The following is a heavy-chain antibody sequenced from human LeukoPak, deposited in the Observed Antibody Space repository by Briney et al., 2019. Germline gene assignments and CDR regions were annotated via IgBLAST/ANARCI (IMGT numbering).Heavy chain of an antibody. D-gene: IGHD5/OR15-5a*01. CDR2: INHSGST. CDR3: ARGYRIRLRLNWFDP. V-gene: IGHV4-34*01. J-gene: IGHJ5*02. Sequence: SETLSLTCAVYGGSFSGYYWSWIRQPPGKGLEWIGEINHSGSTNYNPSLKSRVTISVDTSKNQFSLKQSSVTAADTAVYYCARGYRIRLRLNWFDPWGQGTLVTVSS. CDR1: GGSFSGYY.